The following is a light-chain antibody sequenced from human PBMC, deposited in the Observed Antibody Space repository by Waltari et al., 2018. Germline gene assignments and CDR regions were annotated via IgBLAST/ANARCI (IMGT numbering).Light chain of an antibody. CDR1: SSNIGSYT. CDR2: SNN. J-gene: IGLJ3*02. CDR3: AAWDDSLNGRGV. V-gene: IGLV1-44*01. Sequence: QSVLTQPPSASGTPGQRVTISCSGSSSNIGSYTVNWYQQLPGTAPKLLIYSNNQRPSGVPDRVSGSKSGTSASLAISGLQSEDEADYYCAAWDDSLNGRGVFGGGTKLTVL.